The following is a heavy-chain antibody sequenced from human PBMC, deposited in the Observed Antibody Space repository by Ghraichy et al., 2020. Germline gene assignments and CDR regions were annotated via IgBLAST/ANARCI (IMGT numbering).Heavy chain of an antibody. J-gene: IGHJ3*02. Sequence: SQTLSLTCAISGDSVSSNSVAWNWIRQSPSRGLEWLGRTHYTSKWYNDYVISVKGRITINPDTSENQFSLQLSSVIPEDTAIYYCARGRNSAFDIWAQGTMVIVSS. CDR2: THYTSKWYN. D-gene: IGHD4-23*01. CDR3: ARGRNSAFDI. CDR1: GDSVSSNSVA. V-gene: IGHV6-1*01.